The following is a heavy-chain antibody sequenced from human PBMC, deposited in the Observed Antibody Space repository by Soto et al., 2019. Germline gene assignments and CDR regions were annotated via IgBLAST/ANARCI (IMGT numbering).Heavy chain of an antibody. J-gene: IGHJ6*02. CDR2: ICDSGST. CDR1: GGSNSSGGYY. CDR3: ARDTYYYYFGMYV. V-gene: IGHV4-31*03. Sequence: PSETLSLTCPVSGGSNSSGGYYWSWIRQHAGKGLEWTGYICDSGSTYYIPSLKSRVTISVDTSKSQCSLKLSSVTAADTAVYYCARDTYYYYFGMYVCDQGTTFTVSS.